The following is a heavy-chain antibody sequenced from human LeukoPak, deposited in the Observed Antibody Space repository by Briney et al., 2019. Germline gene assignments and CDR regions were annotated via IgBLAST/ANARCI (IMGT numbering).Heavy chain of an antibody. D-gene: IGHD1-26*01. J-gene: IGHJ6*04. Sequence: GGSLRLSCAASGFTVNTNYMSWVRQAPGKGLEWVSIMHSVGTTYYADSVKGRFTFSRDNSKNTLYLQMNNLRAEDTAVYYCARDGSSGRGYYYYYGMDVWGEGTTVTVSS. CDR3: ARDGSSGRGYYYYYGMDV. CDR2: MHSVGTT. CDR1: GFTVNTNY. V-gene: IGHV3-53*01.